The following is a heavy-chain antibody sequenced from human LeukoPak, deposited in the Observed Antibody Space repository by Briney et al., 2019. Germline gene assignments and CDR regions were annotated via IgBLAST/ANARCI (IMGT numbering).Heavy chain of an antibody. CDR3: ARNYGDFGFDY. V-gene: IGHV4-59*12. CDR2: IYHSGST. J-gene: IGHJ4*02. CDR1: GGSISSYY. D-gene: IGHD4-17*01. Sequence: PSETLSLTCTVSGGSISSYYWSWIRQPPGKGLEWIGYIYHSGSTYYNPSLKSRVTISVDRSKNQFSLKLSSVTAADTAVYYCARNYGDFGFDYWGQGTLVTVSS.